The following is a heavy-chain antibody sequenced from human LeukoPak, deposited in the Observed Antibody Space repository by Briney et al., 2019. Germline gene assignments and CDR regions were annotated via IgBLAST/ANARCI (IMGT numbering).Heavy chain of an antibody. D-gene: IGHD2-2*01. J-gene: IGHJ4*02. Sequence: PGGSLRLSCAASGFTFSSYWMHWVRQAPGKGLEYVSAISSNGGSTSYANSVKGRFTISRDNSKNTLYLQMGSLRAEDMAVYYCARSSIVVVSILDYWGQGTLVTVSS. V-gene: IGHV3-64*01. CDR1: GFTFSSYW. CDR2: ISSNGGST. CDR3: ARSSIVVVSILDY.